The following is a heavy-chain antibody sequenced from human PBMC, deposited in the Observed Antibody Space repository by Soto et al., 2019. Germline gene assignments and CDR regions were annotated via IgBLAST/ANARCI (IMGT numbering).Heavy chain of an antibody. Sequence: QVPLVQSGAEVEKPGASVKVSCKASGYTFTDYGISWVRQAPGQGLQWMGWITALNGNTKYAQQFQGRVTMTTDTSTSTAYMELRSLASDDTAVYYCARISQSDFWSGYYYVFDYWGQGTLVTVSS. D-gene: IGHD3-3*01. V-gene: IGHV1-18*01. J-gene: IGHJ4*02. CDR3: ARISQSDFWSGYYYVFDY. CDR2: ITALNGNT. CDR1: GYTFTDYG.